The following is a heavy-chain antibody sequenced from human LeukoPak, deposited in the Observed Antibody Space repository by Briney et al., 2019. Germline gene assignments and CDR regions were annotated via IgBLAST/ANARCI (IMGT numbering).Heavy chain of an antibody. J-gene: IGHJ4*02. D-gene: IGHD1-26*01. CDR2: ITYSGST. CDR1: GGSISSSTYY. V-gene: IGHV4-39*01. CDR3: ARQGVGATDC. Sequence: SGTLSLTCTVSGGSISSSTYYWAWIRQSPGKGLEWIGSITYSGSTYYNPSLESRVTISVDTSKNQFSLRLISVTAVDTAVYYCARQGVGATDCWGQGTLVTVSS.